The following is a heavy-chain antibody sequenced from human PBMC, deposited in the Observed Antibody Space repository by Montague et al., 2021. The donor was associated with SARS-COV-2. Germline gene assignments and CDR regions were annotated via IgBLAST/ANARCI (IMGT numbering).Heavy chain of an antibody. V-gene: IGHV4-34*01. J-gene: IGHJ5*02. CDR2: ITHSGST. Sequence: SETLSLTCAVYTDSFSGYYWSWIRQSPGKGLEWIGEITHSGSTNRNPTLQSRVTVSVDKSTKQVSLKLRSLTAADTAVYYCARGADYDLWSGFLRYKWFGPWGQGTPVIVSS. D-gene: IGHD3-3*01. CDR3: ARGADYDLWSGFLRYKWFGP. CDR1: TDSFSGYY.